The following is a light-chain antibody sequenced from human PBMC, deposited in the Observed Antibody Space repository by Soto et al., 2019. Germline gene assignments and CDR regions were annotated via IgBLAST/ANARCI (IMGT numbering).Light chain of an antibody. V-gene: IGKV2-30*02. CDR1: QSVVHSDGIAY. J-gene: IGKJ5*01. Sequence: DVVMTQSPLSLPVTLVQPASIACRSKQSVVHSDGIAYFSWFQQRPGRSPRRLIYKVSNRDSGVPARFSGSGSGTDFALKISRVEAEDVGVYYCMQGTHWPITFGQGTRLEIK. CDR2: KVS. CDR3: MQGTHWPIT.